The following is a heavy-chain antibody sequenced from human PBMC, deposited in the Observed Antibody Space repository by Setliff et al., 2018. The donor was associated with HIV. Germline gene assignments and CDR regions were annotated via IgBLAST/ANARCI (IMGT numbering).Heavy chain of an antibody. V-gene: IGHV4-39*01. D-gene: IGHD6-6*01. Sequence: SETLSLTCTVSGGSIVSSSYYWGWIRQPPGKGLEWIGTMYYRGTTYNNPSLKSRVTFSADTSKNQFSLKLSSVTAADTAVYYCARGGGTSSPIDYHYYIDVWGKGTTVTVSS. CDR2: MYYRGTT. CDR1: GGSIVSSSYY. CDR3: ARGGGTSSPIDYHYYIDV. J-gene: IGHJ6*03.